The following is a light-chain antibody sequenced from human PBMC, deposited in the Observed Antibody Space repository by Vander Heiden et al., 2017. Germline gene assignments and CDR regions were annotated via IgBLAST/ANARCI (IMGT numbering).Light chain of an antibody. CDR3: PAWDRRLSDV. CDR2: RNN. J-gene: IGLJ6*01. V-gene: IGLV10-54*04. Sequence: QAGLTQPPSVSKGLRQTATLTCTGNSNKVGNQGAAWLQQHQGHPPKLLSYRNNHPPSGISEGFSSSRSGNPALLTITGIQPEDGGDYYRPAWDRRLSDVFGSGNKVTVL. CDR1: SNKVGNQG.